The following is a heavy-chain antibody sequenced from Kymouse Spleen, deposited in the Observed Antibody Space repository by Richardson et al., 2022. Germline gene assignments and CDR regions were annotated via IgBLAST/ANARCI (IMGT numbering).Heavy chain of an antibody. CDR1: GGSFSGYY. J-gene: IGHJ5*02. V-gene: IGHV4-34*01. CDR2: INHSGST. D-gene: IGHD3-10*01. CDR3: ARGPNYYGSGSYKGWFDP. Sequence: QVQLQQWGAGLLKPSETLSLTCAVYGGSFSGYYWSWIRQPPGKGLEWIGEINHSGSTNYNPSLKSRVTISVDTSKNQFSLKLSSVTAADTAVYYCARGPNYYGSGSYKGWFDPWGQGTLVTVSS.